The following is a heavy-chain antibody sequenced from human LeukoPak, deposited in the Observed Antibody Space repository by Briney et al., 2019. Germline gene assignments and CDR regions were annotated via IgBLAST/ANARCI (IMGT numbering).Heavy chain of an antibody. CDR3: ATVQQYSSGYHNY. Sequence: AASVKVSCKASGYSFVLYGISWVRQAPGQGPEWMGWISAYNGNTNYAQKLQGRVTMTTDTSTSTAYMELRSLRADDTAVYYCATVQQYSSGYHNYWGQGTLVTVSS. CDR2: ISAYNGNT. J-gene: IGHJ4*02. V-gene: IGHV1-18*01. D-gene: IGHD3-22*01. CDR1: GYSFVLYG.